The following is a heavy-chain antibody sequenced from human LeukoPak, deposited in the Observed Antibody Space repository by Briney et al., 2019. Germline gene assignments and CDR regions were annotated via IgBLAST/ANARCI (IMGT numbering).Heavy chain of an antibody. J-gene: IGHJ4*02. Sequence: PGRSLRLSCAASGFTFSSYAMHWVRQAPGKGLEWVAVISYDGSNKYYADSVKGRFTISRDNSKNTLFLQMSGLRVEDTAIYYCAKIGSVVVPAAVGGHYWGQGTLVTVSS. CDR2: ISYDGSNK. CDR1: GFTFSSYA. CDR3: AKIGSVVVPAAVGGHY. V-gene: IGHV3-30-3*02. D-gene: IGHD2-15*01.